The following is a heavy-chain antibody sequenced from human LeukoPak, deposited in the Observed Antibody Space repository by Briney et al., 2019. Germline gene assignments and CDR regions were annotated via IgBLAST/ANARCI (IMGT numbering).Heavy chain of an antibody. V-gene: IGHV3-21*01. CDR3: ARLEYYYDSSGDPYFDY. CDR1: GFTFSSYS. D-gene: IGHD3-22*01. Sequence: GGSLRLSCAASGFTFSSYSMNWVRQAPGKGLEWVSSISSSSTYIYYADSVKGRFTISRDNAKNSLYLQMNSLRAEDTAVYYCARLEYYYDSSGDPYFDYWGQGILVTVSS. CDR2: ISSSSTYI. J-gene: IGHJ4*02.